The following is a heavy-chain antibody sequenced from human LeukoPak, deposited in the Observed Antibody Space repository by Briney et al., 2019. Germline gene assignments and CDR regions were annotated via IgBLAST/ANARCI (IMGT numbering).Heavy chain of an antibody. J-gene: IGHJ3*02. V-gene: IGHV1-69*04. CDR2: VIHVLGVV. D-gene: IGHD5-24*01. CDR3: AKDREMATGGFDI. CDR1: GGTFSTSS. Sequence: SVMVSCKASGGTFSTSSISWVRQAPGQGLEWMGRVIHVLGVVNYAQKFQGRVTITADISTSTAYMELNSLRYEDTAVYYCAKDREMATGGFDIWGQGTMVTVYS.